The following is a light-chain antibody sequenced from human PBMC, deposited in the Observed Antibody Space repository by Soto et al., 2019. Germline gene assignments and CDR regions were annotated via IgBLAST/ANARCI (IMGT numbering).Light chain of an antibody. CDR2: FAS. V-gene: IGKV1-17*03. CDR3: LQYYSYPWT. Sequence: IQMTTSPAAMSASVGDGATITSRASQGVSNNLAWFQQHPGKVPKRLIFFASSLQSGVPSRFSVSGSGTQFTLAISGLQPDDFATYYCLQYYSYPWTFGQGTKG. J-gene: IGKJ1*01. CDR1: QGVSNN.